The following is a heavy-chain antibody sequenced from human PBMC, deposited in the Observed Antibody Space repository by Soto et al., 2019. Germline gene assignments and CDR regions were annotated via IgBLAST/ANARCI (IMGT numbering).Heavy chain of an antibody. D-gene: IGHD6-25*01. CDR1: GFTFNTYG. Sequence: PGGSLRLSCAASGFTFNTYGMHWVRQPPDKGMEWVALISYDGSNQYYADSVKGRFTISRDNSKNTLFLQMNSLRADDTAVYYCASDQASAQGSFDSWGQGTLVTVSS. CDR2: ISYDGSNQ. CDR3: ASDQASAQGSFDS. V-gene: IGHV3-30*03. J-gene: IGHJ4*02.